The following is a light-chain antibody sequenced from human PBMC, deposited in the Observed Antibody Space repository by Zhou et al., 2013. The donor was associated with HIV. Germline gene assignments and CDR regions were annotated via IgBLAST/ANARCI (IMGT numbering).Light chain of an antibody. CDR1: QSISDY. Sequence: DIQMTQSPSSLSASVGDRVTITCRASQSISDYLNWYQQKPGKAPKLLIYAASRLQSGVPSRFTGSGSGTDFSLTISSLQPEDFAIYYCQQSYSTPRTFGQGTKVEI. CDR2: AAS. V-gene: IGKV1-39*01. J-gene: IGKJ1*01. CDR3: QQSYSTPRT.